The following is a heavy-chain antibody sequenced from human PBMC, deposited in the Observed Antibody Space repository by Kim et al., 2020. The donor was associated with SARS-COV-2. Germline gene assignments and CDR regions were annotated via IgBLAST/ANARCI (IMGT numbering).Heavy chain of an antibody. V-gene: IGHV1-46*01. CDR3: ARERRLDYDILTGFTKGGDYYYGMDV. D-gene: IGHD3-9*01. CDR2: FNPSGGST. CDR1: GYTFSNYY. Sequence: ASVKVSCKASGYTFSNYYMQWVRQAPGQGLEWMGIFNPSGGSTSYAQKFQGRVTMTRDTSTSTVYMELSSLRSEDTAVYYCARERRLDYDILTGFTKGGDYYYGMDVWGQGTTVTVSS. J-gene: IGHJ6*02.